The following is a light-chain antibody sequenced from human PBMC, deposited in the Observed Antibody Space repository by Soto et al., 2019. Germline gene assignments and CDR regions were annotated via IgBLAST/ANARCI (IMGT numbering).Light chain of an antibody. V-gene: IGLV2-14*01. CDR2: EVS. CDR3: RSYTTSSTLLV. J-gene: IGLJ2*01. Sequence: QSVLTQPPSVSGAPGQSITISCTGNSSNVGGYNYVSWYLQHPGKAPKLVIYEVSHRPSGVSDRFSGSKSGNPASLAISGLQAEDEADYYCRSYTTSSTLLVFGGGTKVTVL. CDR1: SSNVGGYNY.